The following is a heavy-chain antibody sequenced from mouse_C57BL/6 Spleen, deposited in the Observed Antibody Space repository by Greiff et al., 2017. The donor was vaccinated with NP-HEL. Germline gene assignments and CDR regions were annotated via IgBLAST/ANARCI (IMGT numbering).Heavy chain of an antibody. CDR2: IDPETGGT. Sequence: QVQLQQSGAELVRPGASVTLSCKASGYTFTDYEMHWVKQTPVHGLEWIGAIDPETGGTAYNQKFKGKAILTADTSSSTAYMELRSLTSEDSAVYYCTNYYGSTYYAMDYWGQGTSVTVSS. CDR3: TNYYGSTYYAMDY. CDR1: GYTFTDYE. D-gene: IGHD1-1*01. V-gene: IGHV1-15*01. J-gene: IGHJ4*01.